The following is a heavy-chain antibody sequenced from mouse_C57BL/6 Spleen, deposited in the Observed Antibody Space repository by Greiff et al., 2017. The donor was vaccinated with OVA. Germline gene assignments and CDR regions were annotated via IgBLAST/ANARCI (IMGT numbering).Heavy chain of an antibody. V-gene: IGHV1-64*01. CDR1: GYTFTSYW. CDR2: IHPNSGST. CDR3: ARSYGDDVEAMDY. D-gene: IGHD2-2*01. J-gene: IGHJ4*01. Sequence: VQLQQPGAELVKPGASVKLSCKASGYTFTSYWMHWVKQRPGQGLEWIGMIHPNSGSTNYNEKFKSKATLTVDKSSSTAYMQLSSLTSEDSAVYYCARSYGDDVEAMDYWGQGPSVTVSS.